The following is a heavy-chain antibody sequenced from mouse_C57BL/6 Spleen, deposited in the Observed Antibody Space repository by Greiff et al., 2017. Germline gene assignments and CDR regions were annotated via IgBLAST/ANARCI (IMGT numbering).Heavy chain of an antibody. CDR2: ISSGSSTI. CDR1: GFTFSDYG. D-gene: IGHD2-5*01. Sequence: EVKLVESGGGLVKPGGSLKLSCAAFGFTFSDYGMHWVRQAPEKGLEWVAYISSGSSTIYYADTVKGRFTISRDNAKNTLFLQMTSLRSEDTAMYYCARTYYSNYPFDYWGQGTTPTVSS. CDR3: ARTYYSNYPFDY. J-gene: IGHJ2*01. V-gene: IGHV5-17*01.